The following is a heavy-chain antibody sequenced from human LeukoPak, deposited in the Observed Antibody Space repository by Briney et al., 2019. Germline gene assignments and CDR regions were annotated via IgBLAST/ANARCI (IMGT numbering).Heavy chain of an antibody. CDR1: GYTFTGYY. J-gene: IGHJ4*02. CDR3: ARLLVIVERDDY. D-gene: IGHD5-12*01. CDR2: INPNSGGT. V-gene: IGHV1-2*02. Sequence: RASVKVSCKASGYTFTGYYMHWVRQAPGQGLERMGLINPNSGGTNYAQKFQGRVTMTRDTSISTAYMELSRLRSDDTAVYYCARLLVIVERDDYWGQGTLVTVSS.